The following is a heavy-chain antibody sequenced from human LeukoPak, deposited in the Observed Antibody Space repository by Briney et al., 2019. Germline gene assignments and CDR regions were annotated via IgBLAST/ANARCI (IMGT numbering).Heavy chain of an antibody. CDR3: AEDQQLQPFHY. V-gene: IGHV3-30*02. CDR2: IQYDGSDE. CDR1: GFTFSTYG. Sequence: GGSLRLSCAASGFTFSTYGMHWVRQAPGKGLEWVAFIQYDGSDEHYADSVKGRFTISRDNSKNTLFLQMNSLRAGDTAMYYCAEDQQLQPFHYWGQGTLVTVSS. J-gene: IGHJ4*02. D-gene: IGHD1-1*01.